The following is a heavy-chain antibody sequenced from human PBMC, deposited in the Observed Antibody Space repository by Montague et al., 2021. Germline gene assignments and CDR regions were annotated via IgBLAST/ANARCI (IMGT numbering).Heavy chain of an antibody. CDR2: INGNSINI. CDR3: VKDTRDYYPDF. V-gene: IGHV3-9*01. Sequence: SLRLSWAASGFIFNNYVMNWVRQAPGKGLEWVSGINGNSINIDYADSVKGRFTISRDNAKNSLYLQMNSLRAEDTAFYYCVKDTRDYYPDFWGQGILATVSS. D-gene: IGHD3-3*01. CDR1: GFIFNNYV. J-gene: IGHJ4*02.